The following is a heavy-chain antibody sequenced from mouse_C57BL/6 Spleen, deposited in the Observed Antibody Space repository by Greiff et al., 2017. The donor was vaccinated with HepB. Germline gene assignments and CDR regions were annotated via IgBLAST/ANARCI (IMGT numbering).Heavy chain of an antibody. CDR3: AREGDGYDGAMDY. D-gene: IGHD2-2*01. V-gene: IGHV1-80*01. CDR2: IYPGDGDT. CDR1: GYAFSSYW. J-gene: IGHJ4*01. Sequence: VKLMESGAELVKPGASVKISCKASGYAFSSYWMNWVKQRPGKGLEWIGQIYPGDGDTNYNGKFKGKATLTADKSSSTAYMQLSSLTSEDSAVYFCAREGDGYDGAMDYWGQGTSVTVSS.